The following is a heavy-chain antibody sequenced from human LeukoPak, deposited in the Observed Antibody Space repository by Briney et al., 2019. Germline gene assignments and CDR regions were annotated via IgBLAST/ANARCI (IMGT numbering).Heavy chain of an antibody. J-gene: IGHJ3*02. CDR1: GGSFSGYY. V-gene: IGHV4-34*01. D-gene: IGHD1-14*01. CDR3: ASPITYPDAFDI. CDR2: INHSGST. Sequence: SETLSLTCAVYGGSFSGYYWSWIRQPPGKGLEWIGEINHSGSTNYNPSLKSRVTISVDTSKNQFSLKLSSVTAADTAVYYCASPITYPDAFDIWGQGTMVTVSS.